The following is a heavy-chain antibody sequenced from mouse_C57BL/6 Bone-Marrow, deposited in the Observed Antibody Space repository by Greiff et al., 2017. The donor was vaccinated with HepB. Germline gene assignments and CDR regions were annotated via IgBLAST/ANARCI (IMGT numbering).Heavy chain of an antibody. V-gene: IGHV7-1*01. CDR3: ARDQLGLDY. CDR1: GFTFSDFY. J-gene: IGHJ2*01. D-gene: IGHD4-1*02. CDR2: SRNKANDYTT. Sequence: EVKVVESGGGLVQSGRSLRLSCATSGFTFSDFYMEWVRQAPGKGLEWIAASRNKANDYTTEYSASVKGRFIVSRDTSQSILYLQMNALRAEDTAIYYCARDQLGLDYWGQGTTLTVSS.